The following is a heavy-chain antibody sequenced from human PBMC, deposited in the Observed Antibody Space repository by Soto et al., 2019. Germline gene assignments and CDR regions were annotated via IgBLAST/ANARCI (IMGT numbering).Heavy chain of an antibody. V-gene: IGHV1-2*02. D-gene: IGHD3-22*01. CDR1: GYTFTGYY. J-gene: IGHJ3*02. Sequence: ASVKVSCKASGYTFTGYYMHWLRRAPGQGLEWMGWINPNSGNTNYAQKFQERVTITRDMSTSTAYMELSSLRSEDTAVYYCAANVVGIVVVHDAFDIWGQGTMVTVSS. CDR2: INPNSGNT. CDR3: AANVVGIVVVHDAFDI.